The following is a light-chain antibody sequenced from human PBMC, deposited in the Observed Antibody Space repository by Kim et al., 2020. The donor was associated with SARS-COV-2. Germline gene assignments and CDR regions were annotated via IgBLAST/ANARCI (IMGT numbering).Light chain of an antibody. J-gene: IGLJ3*02. CDR3: QSYDGSNRWV. CDR2: EYN. Sequence: TVTISWIGSSGNIASNHVVWYQQRPASAPTAVIFEYNERPSGVPGLFSGFIDGSSGPASLSNSGLKNEDEAGYYCQSYDGSNRWVFGGGTQLTVL. V-gene: IGLV6-57*02. CDR1: SGNIASNH.